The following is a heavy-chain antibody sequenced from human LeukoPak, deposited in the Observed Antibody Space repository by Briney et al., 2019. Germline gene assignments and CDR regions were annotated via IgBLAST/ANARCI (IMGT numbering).Heavy chain of an antibody. CDR2: ISYEGSNK. CDR3: AKDNSPGYCSGGSCYSEFDP. D-gene: IGHD2-15*01. J-gene: IGHJ5*02. CDR1: GFTFSSYG. Sequence: PGRSLRLSCAASGFTFSSYGMHWVRQAPGKGLEWVAVISYEGSNKYYADSVKGRFTISRDNSKNTLYLQMNSLRAEDTAVYYCAKDNSPGYCSGGSCYSEFDPWGQGTLVTVSS. V-gene: IGHV3-30*18.